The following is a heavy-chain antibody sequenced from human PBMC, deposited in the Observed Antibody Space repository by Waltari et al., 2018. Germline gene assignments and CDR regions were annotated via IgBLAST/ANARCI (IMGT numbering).Heavy chain of an antibody. J-gene: IGHJ4*02. D-gene: IGHD5-18*01. CDR1: GFTFTSSA. CDR3: ARERGASYGVFDY. CDR2: IGVGSGNT. Sequence: QMQLVQSGPEVKKPGTSVKVSCKASGFTFTSSAVQWVRQARGQRLEWIGWIGVGSGNTNYAQKFQGRVTITADESTSTAYMELSSLRSEDTAVYYCARERGASYGVFDYWGQGTLVTVSS. V-gene: IGHV1-58*01.